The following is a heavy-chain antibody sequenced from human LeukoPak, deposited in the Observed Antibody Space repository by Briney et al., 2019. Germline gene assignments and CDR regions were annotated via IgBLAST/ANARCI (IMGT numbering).Heavy chain of an antibody. V-gene: IGHV3-21*01. CDR1: GFTFSSYS. Sequence: GGSLRLSCAASGFTFSSYSMNWVRQAPGKGLEWVSSISSSSSYIYYADSVKGRFTISRDNAQNTLYLQMNSLRAEDTAVCYCARDLVGRGSGAFDIWGQGTMVTVSS. CDR3: ARDLVGRGSGAFDI. D-gene: IGHD2-15*01. J-gene: IGHJ3*02. CDR2: ISSSSSYI.